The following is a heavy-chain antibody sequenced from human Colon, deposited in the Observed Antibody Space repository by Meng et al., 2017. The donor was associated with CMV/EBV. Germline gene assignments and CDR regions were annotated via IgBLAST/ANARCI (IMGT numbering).Heavy chain of an antibody. J-gene: IGHJ6*02. CDR2: IYHTERT. D-gene: IGHD1-26*01. CDR3: TRVSYSKSSYYYYGMDV. CDR1: GYFISTDYY. V-gene: IGHV4-38-2*02. Sequence: SETLSPTCSVSGYFISTDYYWGCARQPPGKGLEWIGSIYHTERTYYNPSLKSRATISVDTSKNQFSLSLSSVTAADTAVYYCTRVSYSKSSYYYYGMDVWGQGTTVTVSS.